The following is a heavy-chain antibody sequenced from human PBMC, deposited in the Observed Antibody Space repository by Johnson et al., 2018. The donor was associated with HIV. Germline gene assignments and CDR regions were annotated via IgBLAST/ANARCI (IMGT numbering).Heavy chain of an antibody. V-gene: IGHV3-11*04. CDR2: ITSGGSTI. D-gene: IGHD5-18*01. CDR1: GSAVSKNY. Sequence: QVQLVESGGGLVQPGGSLRLSCAASGSAVSKNYLTWVRQTPGEGLAWVSSITSGGSTIYYADTVKARFTISRDNAKTSLYLQMNSLRAEDTAVYYCARAYSYGVFDIWGQGTMVTVSS. CDR3: ARAYSYGVFDI. J-gene: IGHJ3*02.